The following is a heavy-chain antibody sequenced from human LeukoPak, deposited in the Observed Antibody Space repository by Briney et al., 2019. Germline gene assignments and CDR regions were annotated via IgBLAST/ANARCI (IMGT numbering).Heavy chain of an antibody. V-gene: IGHV4-39*01. D-gene: IGHD6-13*01. CDR1: GGSVSSSSFY. CDR2: IYYSGST. J-gene: IGHJ5*02. CDR3: ARHIGAFSSSWANWFDP. Sequence: SETLSLTCTVSGGSVSSSSFYWGWIRQPPGKGLEWIGSIYYSGSTYYNPSLKSRVTISVDTSKNQFSLKLSSVTAADTAVYYCARHIGAFSSSWANWFDPWGQGTLVTVSS.